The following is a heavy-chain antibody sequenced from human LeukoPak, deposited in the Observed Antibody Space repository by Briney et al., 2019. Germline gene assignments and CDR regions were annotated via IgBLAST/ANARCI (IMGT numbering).Heavy chain of an antibody. CDR1: GYTFTTYG. CDR3: GRDVYHSSTNLYDVFEV. Sequence: RGASLRVSCKASGYTFTTYGISWVRQAPGQGLEWVGWVSGNNGNTNYTQKLQGRVTMTTDTSTNTAYIELRSLRSDDAAVYYCGRDVYHSSTNLYDVFEVWGQGTMVTVSS. J-gene: IGHJ3*01. D-gene: IGHD3-22*01. V-gene: IGHV1-18*01. CDR2: VSGNNGNT.